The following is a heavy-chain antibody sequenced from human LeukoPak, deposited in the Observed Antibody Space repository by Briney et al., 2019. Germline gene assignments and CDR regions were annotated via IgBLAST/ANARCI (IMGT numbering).Heavy chain of an antibody. CDR3: ARDSCSSTSCRKKFDN. J-gene: IGHJ4*02. Sequence: SETLSLTCTVSGDSISSANYYWGWVRQPPGEGLEWIGSIYFSGSTYYNPSLKSRVTISVETSKVQFSLKLSSVTAADTAVYYCARDSCSSTSCRKKFDNWGQGTLVTVSS. CDR1: GDSISSANYY. D-gene: IGHD2-2*01. V-gene: IGHV4-39*07. CDR2: IYFSGST.